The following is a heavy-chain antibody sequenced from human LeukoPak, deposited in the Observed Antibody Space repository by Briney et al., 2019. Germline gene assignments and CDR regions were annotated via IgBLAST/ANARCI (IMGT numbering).Heavy chain of an antibody. CDR3: AREIRTYYDSSGYEV. CDR2: INPSGGST. J-gene: IGHJ4*02. CDR1: GYTFTGYY. D-gene: IGHD3-22*01. Sequence: ASVKVSCKASGYTFTGYYMHWVRQAPGQGLEWMGWINPSGGSTSYAQKFQGRVTMTRDMSTSTVYMELSSLRSEDTAVYYCAREIRTYYDSSGYEVWGQGTLVTVSS. V-gene: IGHV1-46*01.